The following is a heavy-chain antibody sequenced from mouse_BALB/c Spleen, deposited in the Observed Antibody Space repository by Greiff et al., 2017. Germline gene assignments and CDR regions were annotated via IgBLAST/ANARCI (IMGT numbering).Heavy chain of an antibody. CDR2: ISSGSSTI. D-gene: IGHD2-3*01. J-gene: IGHJ2*01. CDR1: GFTFSSFG. Sequence: VQLQQSGGGLVQPGGSRKLSCAASGFTFSSFGMHWVRQAPEKGLEWVAYISSGSSTIYYADTVKGRFTISRDNPKNTLFLQMTSLRSEDTAMYYCARRDGYYAFDYWGEGTTLTVSS. CDR3: ARRDGYYAFDY. V-gene: IGHV5-17*02.